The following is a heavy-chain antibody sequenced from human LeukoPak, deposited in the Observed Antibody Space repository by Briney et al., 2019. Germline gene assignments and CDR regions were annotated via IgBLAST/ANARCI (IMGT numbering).Heavy chain of an antibody. CDR2: IDHSRST. D-gene: IGHD1-1*01. V-gene: IGHV4-34*01. J-gene: IGHJ5*02. CDR1: GASFSEYY. CDR3: ATGSQLGSYNWFDP. Sequence: PSDTLSLTCAVYGASFSEYYWSWIRQPPGKGLEWIGEIDHSRSTKYNPSLRGRVTISLDTSKNQFSLDLTSATTADTAVYYCATGSQLGSYNWFDPWGRGTLVTVSS.